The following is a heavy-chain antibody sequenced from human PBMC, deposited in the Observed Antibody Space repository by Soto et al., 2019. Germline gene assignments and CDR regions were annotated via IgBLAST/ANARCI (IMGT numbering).Heavy chain of an antibody. D-gene: IGHD2-15*01. CDR2: ITGIDGRT. J-gene: IGHJ5*02. V-gene: IGHV3-23*01. Sequence: PGGSLRLSCVGSGFTFGNYAMSWVRQAPGKGLEWVSSITGIDGRTYYADSVKGRFTISRDNPKNTLYLQTNNLRAEDTAMFYCAKDRGPYCSGGICYPPSWFDPWGQGTQVTVSS. CDR1: GFTFGNYA. CDR3: AKDRGPYCSGGICYPPSWFDP.